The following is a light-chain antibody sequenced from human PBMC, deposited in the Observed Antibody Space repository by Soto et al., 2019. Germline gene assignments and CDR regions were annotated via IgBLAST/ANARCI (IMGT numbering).Light chain of an antibody. J-gene: IGKJ2*01. Sequence: DVVMTRSPLSLAVTLGQLASISCTSSQSLAYADGNTYLNWLQQRPGQSQRRLIYKVFNRDSGVPDRFSGSASGSEFTLTIIRVEAEDIGVYYCMQTAHWPYTFGRGTKVDIK. CDR2: KVF. CDR3: MQTAHWPYT. V-gene: IGKV2-30*01. CDR1: QSLAYADGNTY.